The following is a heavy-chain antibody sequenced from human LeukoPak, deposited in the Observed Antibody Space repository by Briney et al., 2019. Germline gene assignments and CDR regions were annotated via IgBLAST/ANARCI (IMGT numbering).Heavy chain of an antibody. CDR1: GGSISSGGYY. Sequence: SETLSLTCTVSGGSISSGGYYWSWIRQHPGKGLEWIGYIYYSGSTYYNPSLKSRVTISVDTSKNQFSLRLNSVTAADTAVYYCARYFTYYDILTGPNEPDAFDIWGQGTMVTVSS. CDR2: IYYSGST. CDR3: ARYFTYYDILTGPNEPDAFDI. J-gene: IGHJ3*02. D-gene: IGHD3-9*01. V-gene: IGHV4-31*03.